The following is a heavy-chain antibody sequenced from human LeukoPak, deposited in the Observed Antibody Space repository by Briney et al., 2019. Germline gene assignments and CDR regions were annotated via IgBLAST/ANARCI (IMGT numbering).Heavy chain of an antibody. CDR1: GFIFSSYS. V-gene: IGHV3-21*01. CDR3: AGGDGDYDYFDY. D-gene: IGHD4-17*01. Sequence: AGGSLRLSCAASGFIFSSYSMNWVRQVPGKGLEWVSSISSSSNYIYYADSVRGRFTISRDNAKNSLYLQMNSLRAEDTAVYYCAGGDGDYDYFDYWGQGILVTVSS. CDR2: ISSSSNYI. J-gene: IGHJ4*02.